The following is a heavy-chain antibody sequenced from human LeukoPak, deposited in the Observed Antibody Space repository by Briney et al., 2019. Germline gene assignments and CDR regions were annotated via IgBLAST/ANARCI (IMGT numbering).Heavy chain of an antibody. CDR1: GYTFTSYG. CDR3: ATPLYYDILTGYPGDY. Sequence: APVKVSCKASGYTFTSYGISWVRQAPGQGLEWMGWISAYNGNTNYAQKLQGRVTMTTDTSTSTAYMELRSLRSDDTAVYYCATPLYYDILTGYPGDYWGQGTQVTVSS. D-gene: IGHD3-9*01. V-gene: IGHV1-18*01. J-gene: IGHJ4*02. CDR2: ISAYNGNT.